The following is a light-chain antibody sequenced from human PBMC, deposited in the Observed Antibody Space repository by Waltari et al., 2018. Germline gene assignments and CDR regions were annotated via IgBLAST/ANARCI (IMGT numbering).Light chain of an antibody. CDR1: SSDVGGYNS. Sequence: QSALTPPASVSGSPGPSITISCTGSSSDVGGYNSVSWYQQHPGKAPKLMISDVNKRPSGVSNRFSGSKSDNTASLTISGLQAEDEAHYYCTSFTSSSTIVFGGGTKLTVL. J-gene: IGLJ2*01. CDR2: DVN. V-gene: IGLV2-14*03. CDR3: TSFTSSSTIV.